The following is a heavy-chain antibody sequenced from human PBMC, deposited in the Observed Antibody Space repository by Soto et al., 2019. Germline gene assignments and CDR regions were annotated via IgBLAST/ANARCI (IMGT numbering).Heavy chain of an antibody. V-gene: IGHV3-30*18. J-gene: IGHJ4*01. Sequence: QVQLVESGGGVVQPGRSLRLSCAASGFTFSSYGMHWVRQAPGKGLEWMAIISYDGSDKYYADSVKGRFTISRDNAKNTLYLQMNSLRAEDTAVYYCAKDRYGGNSYFDYWGHGTLVTVSS. D-gene: IGHD4-17*01. CDR3: AKDRYGGNSYFDY. CDR1: GFTFSSYG. CDR2: ISYDGSDK.